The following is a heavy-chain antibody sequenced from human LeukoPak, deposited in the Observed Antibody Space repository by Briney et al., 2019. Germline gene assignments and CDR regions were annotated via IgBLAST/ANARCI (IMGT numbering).Heavy chain of an antibody. Sequence: SETLSLTCTVSGYSIISGYSWEWIRQPPGKGLEWIGSFHYSGSTYYNPSLMSRVTISGDTSKIQFSLRLSSVTAADTAVYYCARAYCSSTSCYTEGWFDPWGQGTLVTVSS. J-gene: IGHJ5*02. CDR3: ARAYCSSTSCYTEGWFDP. V-gene: IGHV4-38-2*02. D-gene: IGHD2-2*02. CDR1: GYSIISGYS. CDR2: FHYSGST.